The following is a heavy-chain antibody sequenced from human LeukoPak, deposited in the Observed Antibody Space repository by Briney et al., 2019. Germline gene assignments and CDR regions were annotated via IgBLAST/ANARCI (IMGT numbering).Heavy chain of an antibody. CDR3: AKAWFPKTAMADY. J-gene: IGHJ4*02. Sequence: GGSLRLSCAASGFTFSSYGMHWVRQAPGKGLEWVAVISYDGSNKYYADSVKGRFTISRDNSKNTLYLQMNSLRAEDTAVYYCAKAWFPKTAMADYWGQGTLVTVSS. V-gene: IGHV3-30*18. CDR2: ISYDGSNK. D-gene: IGHD5-18*01. CDR1: GFTFSSYG.